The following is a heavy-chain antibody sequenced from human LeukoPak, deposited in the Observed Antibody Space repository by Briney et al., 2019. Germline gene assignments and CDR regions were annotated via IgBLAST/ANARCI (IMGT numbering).Heavy chain of an antibody. J-gene: IGHJ4*02. Sequence: SETLSLTCAVYGGSFSGYYWSWIRQPPGKGLEWIGEINHSGSTNYNPSLKSRVAISVDTSKNQFSLKLSSVTAADTAVYYCARGRGPLGYWGQGTLVTVSS. CDR2: INHSGST. D-gene: IGHD7-27*01. CDR1: GGSFSGYY. V-gene: IGHV4-34*01. CDR3: ARGRGPLGY.